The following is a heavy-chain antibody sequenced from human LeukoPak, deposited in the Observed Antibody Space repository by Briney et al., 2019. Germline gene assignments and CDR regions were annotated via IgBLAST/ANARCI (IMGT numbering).Heavy chain of an antibody. Sequence: GGSLRLFCAASGFTFSSYGMHWVRQAPGKGLEWVAFIRYDGSNKYYADSVKGRFTISRDNSKNTLYLQMNSLRAEDTAVYYCAKDRQQQLAYYYYYYGMDVWGQGTTVTVSS. CDR2: IRYDGSNK. V-gene: IGHV3-30*02. CDR1: GFTFSSYG. CDR3: AKDRQQQLAYYYYYYGMDV. J-gene: IGHJ6*02. D-gene: IGHD6-13*01.